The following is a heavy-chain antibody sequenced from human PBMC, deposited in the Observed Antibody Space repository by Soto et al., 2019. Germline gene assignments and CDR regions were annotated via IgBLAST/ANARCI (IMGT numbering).Heavy chain of an antibody. CDR2: IYYSGST. Sequence: SETLSLTCTVSGGSIRSYYCSWSRPPPGKGLEWIGYIYYSGSTNYNPSLKSRVTISVDTSKNQFSLKLSSVTAADPAVYYCARGRVRGVNYFDYWGQGTLVTVSS. D-gene: IGHD3-10*01. CDR3: ARGRVRGVNYFDY. CDR1: GGSIRSYY. J-gene: IGHJ4*02. V-gene: IGHV4-59*01.